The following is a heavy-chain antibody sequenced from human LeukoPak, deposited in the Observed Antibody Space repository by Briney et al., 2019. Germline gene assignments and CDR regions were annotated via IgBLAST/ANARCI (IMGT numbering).Heavy chain of an antibody. CDR3: ARGRVSSDYGSVWLDP. J-gene: IGHJ5*02. CDR1: GGSISSYY. V-gene: IGHV4-4*07. D-gene: IGHD3-10*01. CDR2: IYTSGST. Sequence: SETLSPTCTVSGGSISSYYWSWIRQPAGKGLEWIGRIYTSGSTNYNPSLKSRVTISVDKSKNQFSLKLSSVTAADTAVYYCARGRVSSDYGSVWLDPWGQGTLVTVSS.